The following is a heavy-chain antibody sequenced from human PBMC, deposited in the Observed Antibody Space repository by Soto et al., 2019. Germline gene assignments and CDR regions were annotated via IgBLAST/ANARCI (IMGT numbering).Heavy chain of an antibody. CDR1: GFTFSSYA. CDR3: TLNSGPFDY. D-gene: IGHD6-19*01. J-gene: IGHJ4*02. Sequence: PGGSLRLSCAASGFTFSSYAMSWVRQAPGKGLEWMSSISGNGGSINYADSVKGRFAISRDNSRSTLFMQMNSLRVEDTALYHYTLNSGPFDYWGQGILVTVCS. V-gene: IGHV3-23*01. CDR2: ISGNGGSI.